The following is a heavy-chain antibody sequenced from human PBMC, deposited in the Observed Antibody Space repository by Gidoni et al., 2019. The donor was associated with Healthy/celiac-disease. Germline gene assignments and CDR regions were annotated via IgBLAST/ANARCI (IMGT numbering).Heavy chain of an antibody. CDR3: AKDPQEYYYGSGSYYYYYYGMDV. V-gene: IGHV3-30*18. Sequence: QVQLVESGGGVVQPGRSLRLSCAASGFTFGSYGLHWVRQAPGKGLEWVAVISYDGSNKYYADSVKGRFTISRDNSKNTLYLQMNSLRAEDTAVYYCAKDPQEYYYGSGSYYYYYYGMDVWGQGTTVTVSS. J-gene: IGHJ6*02. D-gene: IGHD3-10*01. CDR1: GFTFGSYG. CDR2: ISYDGSNK.